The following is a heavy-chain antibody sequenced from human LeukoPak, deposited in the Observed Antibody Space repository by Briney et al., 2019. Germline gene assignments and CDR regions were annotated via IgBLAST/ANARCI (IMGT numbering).Heavy chain of an antibody. CDR3: ARDDEFTLGTDS. CDR2: IKEDGSET. D-gene: IGHD3-16*01. V-gene: IGHV3-7*01. CDR1: GFTFSRYW. Sequence: GGSLRLSCAASGFTFSRYWMSWVRQAPGKGLEWVANIKEDGSETYYADSVRGRFTISRDNAKSSLFLQMNSLRAEDTAVYYCARDDEFTLGTDSWGQGTLVTVSS. J-gene: IGHJ4*02.